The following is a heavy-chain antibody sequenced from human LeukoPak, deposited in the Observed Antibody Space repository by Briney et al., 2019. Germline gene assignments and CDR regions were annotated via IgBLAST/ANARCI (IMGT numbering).Heavy chain of an antibody. CDR2: ISYDGSNK. CDR1: GFTFSSYG. D-gene: IGHD2-2*01. Sequence: PGGSLRLSCAASGFTFSSYGMHWVRQAPGKGLEWVAVISYDGSNKYYADSVKGRFTISRDNSKNALYLQMHSLRVEDTAVYYCARESIVVVPTTMDDASDIWGQGTMVTVSS. J-gene: IGHJ3*02. V-gene: IGHV3-33*05. CDR3: ARESIVVVPTTMDDASDI.